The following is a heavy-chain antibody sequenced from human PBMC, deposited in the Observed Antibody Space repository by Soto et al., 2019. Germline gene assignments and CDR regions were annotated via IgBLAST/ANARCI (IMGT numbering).Heavy chain of an antibody. CDR2: IIPIFGTA. Sequence: ASVKVSCKASGCTFSSYAISWVRQAPGQGLEWMGGIIPIFGTANYAQKFQGRVTITADEYTSTAYMELSSLRSEDTAVYYCARGGPYYYDSSGYFRFDYWGHGTPVTVSX. D-gene: IGHD3-22*01. CDR3: ARGGPYYYDSSGYFRFDY. J-gene: IGHJ4*01. CDR1: GCTFSSYA. V-gene: IGHV1-69*13.